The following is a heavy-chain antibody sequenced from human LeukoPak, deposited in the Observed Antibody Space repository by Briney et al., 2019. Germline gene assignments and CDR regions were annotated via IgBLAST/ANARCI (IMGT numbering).Heavy chain of an antibody. CDR3: AREGGLRYFDWLFDYFDY. CDR2: INHSGST. D-gene: IGHD3-9*01. CDR1: GGSFNDYY. V-gene: IGHV4-34*01. Sequence: SETLSLTCVVDGGSFNDYYWNWIRQPPGKGLEWIGEINHSGSTNYNPSLKSRVTISVDTSKNQFSLKLSSVTAADTAVYYCAREGGLRYFDWLFDYFDYWGQGTLVTVSS. J-gene: IGHJ4*02.